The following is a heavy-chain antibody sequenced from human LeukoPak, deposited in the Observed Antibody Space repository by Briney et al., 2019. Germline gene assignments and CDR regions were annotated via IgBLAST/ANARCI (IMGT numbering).Heavy chain of an antibody. D-gene: IGHD1-26*01. CDR1: GLPFSFYS. V-gene: IGHV3-21*01. CDR3: ASSGSYTDYYYYYMDV. Sequence: GGSLRLSCAASGLPFSFYSMHWVRQAPGKGLEWVASISSSSSYIYYADPVKGRLTTSRDNAKNSLYLQMNSLRAEDTAVYYCASSGSYTDYYYYYMDVWGKGTTVTVSS. J-gene: IGHJ6*03. CDR2: ISSSSSYI.